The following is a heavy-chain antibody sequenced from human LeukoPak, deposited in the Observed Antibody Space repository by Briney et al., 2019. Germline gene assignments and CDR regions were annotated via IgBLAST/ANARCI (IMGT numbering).Heavy chain of an antibody. CDR2: ISYDGSNK. J-gene: IGHJ4*02. CDR1: GFSFSNYG. CDR3: AKWVYGSGTQGGY. Sequence: PGGSLRLSCAASGFSFSNYGMHWVRQAPGKGLEWVAVISYDGSNKYYADSVKGRFTISRDNSKNTLYLQMNSLRAEDTAVYYCAKWVYGSGTQGGYWGQGTLVTVSS. V-gene: IGHV3-30*18. D-gene: IGHD3-10*01.